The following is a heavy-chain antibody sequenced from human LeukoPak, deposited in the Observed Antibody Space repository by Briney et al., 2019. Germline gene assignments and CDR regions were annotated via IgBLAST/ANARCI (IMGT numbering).Heavy chain of an antibody. Sequence: SETLSLTCSVSGGSIISYGYYWTWIRQYPGKGLEWIGNIFYNGTTYYNPSFKGRVTVSGNTSKNQFSLNLNSLTAADTAVYYCARDRMDTALAFFFDYWGQGTLVTVSS. D-gene: IGHD5-18*01. V-gene: IGHV4-31*03. CDR1: GGSIISYGYY. CDR2: IFYNGTT. J-gene: IGHJ4*02. CDR3: ARDRMDTALAFFFDY.